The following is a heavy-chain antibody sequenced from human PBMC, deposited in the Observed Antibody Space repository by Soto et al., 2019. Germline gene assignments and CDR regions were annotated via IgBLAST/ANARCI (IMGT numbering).Heavy chain of an antibody. CDR3: ARGHGGDYRYYYGMDV. D-gene: IGHD4-17*01. CDR1: GYTFTSYD. Sequence: QVQLVQSGAEVKKPGASVKVSCKASGYTFTSYDINWVRQATGQGLEWMGWMNPNSGNTGYAQKFQGRVTMTRNNTTSTAYMGLSSLSSEDTAVYYGARGHGGDYRYYYGMDVWGQGTTVTVSS. J-gene: IGHJ6*02. CDR2: MNPNSGNT. V-gene: IGHV1-8*01.